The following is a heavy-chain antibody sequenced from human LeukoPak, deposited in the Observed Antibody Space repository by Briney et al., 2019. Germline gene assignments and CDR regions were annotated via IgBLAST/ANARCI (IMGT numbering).Heavy chain of an antibody. J-gene: IGHJ4*02. CDR2: ISYDGSNK. Sequence: GGSLRLSCGASGFTFSSYGMHWVRQAPGKGLEWVAVISYDGSNKYYADSVKGRFTISRDNSKNTLYLQMNSLRAEDTAVYYCAKSRDGYNYIDYWGQGTLVTVSS. CDR1: GFTFSSYG. CDR3: AKSRDGYNYIDY. V-gene: IGHV3-30*18. D-gene: IGHD5-24*01.